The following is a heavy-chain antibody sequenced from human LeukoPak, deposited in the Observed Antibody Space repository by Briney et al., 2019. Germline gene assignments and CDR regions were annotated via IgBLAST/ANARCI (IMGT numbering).Heavy chain of an antibody. CDR3: ARVTGYMIEDYFDY. CDR1: GGSFSGYY. V-gene: IGHV4-34*01. J-gene: IGHJ4*02. D-gene: IGHD3-22*01. CDR2: INHSGST. Sequence: SETLSLTCAVYGGSFSGYYWSWIRQPPGKGLAWIGEINHSGSTNYNPSLKSRVTISVDTSKNQFSLNLSSVTAADTAVYYCARVTGYMIEDYFDYWGQGTLVTVSS.